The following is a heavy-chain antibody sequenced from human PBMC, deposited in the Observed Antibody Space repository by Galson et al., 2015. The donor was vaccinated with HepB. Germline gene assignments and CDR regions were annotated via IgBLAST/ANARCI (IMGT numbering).Heavy chain of an antibody. V-gene: IGHV3-7*05. D-gene: IGHD3-9*01. CDR1: GFTFSSYW. CDR3: ARDGYFDWLFNPWGLDY. Sequence: SLRLSCAASGFTFSSYWMSWVRQTPGKGLEWVANIKQDGSEKYYVDSVKGRFTISRDNAKNSLYLQMNSLRAEDTAVYYCARDGYFDWLFNPWGLDYWGQGTLVTVSS. J-gene: IGHJ4*02. CDR2: IKQDGSEK.